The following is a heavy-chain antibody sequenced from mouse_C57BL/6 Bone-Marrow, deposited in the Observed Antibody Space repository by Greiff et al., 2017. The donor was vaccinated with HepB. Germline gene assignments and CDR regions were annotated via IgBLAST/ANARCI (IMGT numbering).Heavy chain of an antibody. V-gene: IGHV5-16*01. J-gene: IGHJ2*01. D-gene: IGHD2-2*01. CDR2: INYDGSST. CDR3: ARDGSHFDY. Sequence: EVQLVESEGGLVQPGSSMKLSCTASGFTFSDYYMAWVRQVPEKGLEWVANINYDGSSTYYLDSLKSRFIISRDNAKNILYLQMSSLKSEDTATYYCARDGSHFDYWGQGTTLTVSS. CDR1: GFTFSDYY.